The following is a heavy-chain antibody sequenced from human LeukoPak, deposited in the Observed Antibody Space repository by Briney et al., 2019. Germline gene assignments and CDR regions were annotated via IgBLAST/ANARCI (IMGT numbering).Heavy chain of an antibody. J-gene: IGHJ5*02. CDR2: ISAYNGNT. CDR1: GYTFTSYG. CDR3: ARAYEWHMYNWFDH. Sequence: ASVRVSCMASGYTFTSYGISWVRQAPGQGLECMGWISAYNGNTNYAQKLQGRVTMTTDTSTSTAYMELRSLRSDDTAVYYCARAYEWHMYNWFDHWGQGTLVTVSS. D-gene: IGHD2-8*01. V-gene: IGHV1-18*01.